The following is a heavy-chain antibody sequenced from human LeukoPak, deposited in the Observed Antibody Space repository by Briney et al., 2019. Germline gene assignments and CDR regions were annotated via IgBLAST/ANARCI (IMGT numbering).Heavy chain of an antibody. CDR3: AKDHSSTWDNYFDY. CDR2: IRRDGSEK. Sequence: KPGGSLRLSCAPSGFTFSSSGMHWVLQAPGKGLQWVAFIRRDGSEKHYADSVKGRFTISRDNSKNTLYLQMNSLRVEETAVYYCAKDHSSTWDNYFDYWGRGTLVTVSS. D-gene: IGHD6-13*01. J-gene: IGHJ4*02. CDR1: GFTFSSSG. V-gene: IGHV3-30*02.